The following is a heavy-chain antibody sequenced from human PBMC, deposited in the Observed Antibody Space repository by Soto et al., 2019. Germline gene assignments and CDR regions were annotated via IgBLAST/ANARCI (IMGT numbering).Heavy chain of an antibody. J-gene: IGHJ4*02. CDR3: AKDSGRGSADYYFDY. V-gene: IGHV3-30*18. Sequence: QVHLVESGGGVVQPGRSLRLSCAASGFTFSSYAIHWVRQAPGKGLEWVAVISSDGKDKYSADSMKGRFAISRDNSKNTLYLQMNSLRAEDTPVYYCAKDSGRGSADYYFDYWGQGTLVTVSS. D-gene: IGHD3-10*01. CDR2: ISSDGKDK. CDR1: GFTFSSYA.